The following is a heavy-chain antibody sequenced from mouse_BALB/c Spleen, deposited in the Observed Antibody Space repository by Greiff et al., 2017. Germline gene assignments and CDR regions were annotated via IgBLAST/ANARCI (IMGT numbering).Heavy chain of an antibody. V-gene: IGHV5-6-5*01. CDR2: ISSGGST. Sequence: EVKLVESGAGLVKPGGSLKLSCAASGFTFSSYAMSWVRQTPEKRLEWVASISSGGSTYYPDSVKGRFTISRDNARNILYLQMSSLRSEDTAMYYCARGPLRYFDVWGAGTTVTVSS. CDR1: GFTFSSYA. CDR3: ARGPLRYFDV. D-gene: IGHD1-1*01. J-gene: IGHJ1*01.